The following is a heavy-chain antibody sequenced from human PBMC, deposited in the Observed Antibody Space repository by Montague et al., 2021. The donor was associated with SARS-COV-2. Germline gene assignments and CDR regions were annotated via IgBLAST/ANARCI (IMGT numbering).Heavy chain of an antibody. Sequence: SETLSLTCTVSGGSISSYYWSWILQPPGKGLEWIGYIFYSGSTDYNPSLKSRVTISVDTSKNQFSLKLSSVTAADTAVYYCARRGQGTMVRGVIISAFDIWGQGTMVTVAS. CDR1: GGSISSYY. J-gene: IGHJ3*02. CDR3: ARRGQGTMVRGVIISAFDI. D-gene: IGHD3-10*01. V-gene: IGHV4-59*08. CDR2: IFYSGST.